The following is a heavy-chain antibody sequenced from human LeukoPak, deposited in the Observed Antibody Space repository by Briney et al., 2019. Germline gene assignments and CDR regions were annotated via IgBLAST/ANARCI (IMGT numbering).Heavy chain of an antibody. J-gene: IGHJ4*02. Sequence: SVKVSCKASGGTFSSYAISWVRQAPGQGLEWMGRIIPILGIANYAQKFQGRVTITADKSTSTAYMELSSLRSDDTAVYYCARVPSYGSGSDDDYWGQGTLVTVSS. CDR2: IIPILGIA. CDR1: GGTFSSYA. D-gene: IGHD3-10*01. V-gene: IGHV1-69*04. CDR3: ARVPSYGSGSDDDY.